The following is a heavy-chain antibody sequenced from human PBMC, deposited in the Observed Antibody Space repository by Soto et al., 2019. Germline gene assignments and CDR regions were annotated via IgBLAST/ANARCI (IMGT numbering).Heavy chain of an antibody. D-gene: IGHD6-13*01. Sequence: PSETLSLTCTVSGDSIARGAYYWTWIRKHPGQGLEWIGYIYYRGNTYLNPHIESRVSISLDKSKNKFSPKLTSVNAADTAVYYCARSGYGSTDFDHWGQG. CDR3: ARSGYGSTDFDH. V-gene: IGHV4-31*03. J-gene: IGHJ4*02. CDR1: GDSIARGAYY. CDR2: IYYRGNT.